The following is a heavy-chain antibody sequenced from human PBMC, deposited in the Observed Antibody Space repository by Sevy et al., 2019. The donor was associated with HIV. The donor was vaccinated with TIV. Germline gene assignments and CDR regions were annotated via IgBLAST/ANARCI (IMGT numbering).Heavy chain of an antibody. D-gene: IGHD6-13*01. V-gene: IGHV3-30*02. CDR1: GFTFRNFG. CDR3: AKDLAGPGRRYFDY. J-gene: IGHJ4*02. Sequence: GESLKISCAASGFTFRNFGMHWVRQVPGKGLEWVTFIRYDGSDKYYAASVKGRFTISRDDSTNTLYLQMDSLRAEDTAIYYCAKDLAGPGRRYFDYWGQGTLVTVSS. CDR2: IRYDGSDK.